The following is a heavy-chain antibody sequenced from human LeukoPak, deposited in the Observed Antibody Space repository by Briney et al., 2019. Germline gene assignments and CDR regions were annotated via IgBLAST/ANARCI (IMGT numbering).Heavy chain of an antibody. J-gene: IGHJ4*02. CDR3: ARDDYGDY. CDR2: IYYSGST. CDR1: GGSISSYY. Sequence: SETLSLTCTVSGGSISSYYWSWIRQPPGKGLEWIGYIYYSGSTNYNPSLKSRVTISVDTSRNHFSLKLSSVTAADTAVYYCARDDYGDYWGQGTLVTVSS. V-gene: IGHV4-59*01.